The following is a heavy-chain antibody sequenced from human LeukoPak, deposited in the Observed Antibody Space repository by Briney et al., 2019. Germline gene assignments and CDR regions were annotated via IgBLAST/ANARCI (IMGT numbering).Heavy chain of an antibody. J-gene: IGHJ5*02. CDR1: GYTFTSYD. D-gene: IGHD3-3*01. Sequence: ASVKVSCKASGYTFTSYDINWVRQATGQGLEWMGWMNPNSGNTNYAQKLQGRVTMTTDTSTSTAYMELRSLRSDDTAVYYCARRYYDFWSGRLGYNWFDPWGQGTLVTVSS. V-gene: IGHV1-18*01. CDR3: ARRYYDFWSGRLGYNWFDP. CDR2: MNPNSGNT.